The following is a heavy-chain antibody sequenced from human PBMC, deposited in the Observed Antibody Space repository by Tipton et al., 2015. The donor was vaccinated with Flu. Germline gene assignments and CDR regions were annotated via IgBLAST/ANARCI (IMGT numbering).Heavy chain of an antibody. CDR3: ARHTGDSVRGVVDY. CDR1: GDSIDSRYY. CDR2: IHRGGNT. D-gene: IGHD3-10*02. J-gene: IGHJ4*02. V-gene: IGHV4-38-2*01. Sequence: TLSLTCSVSGDSIDSRYYWGWIRQPPGKGLEWIGNIHRGGNTYYNPSLKNRVTMSIDRSRNQFSLKLNSVTAADTAVYYCARHTGDSVRGVVDYWGQGTLVTVSS.